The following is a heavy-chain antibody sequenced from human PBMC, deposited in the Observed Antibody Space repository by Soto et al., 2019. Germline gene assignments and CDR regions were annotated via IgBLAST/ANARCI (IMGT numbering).Heavy chain of an antibody. V-gene: IGHV1-46*03. CDR1: GYTFTTYY. Sequence: QVQLVQSGAEVKKPGASVKVSCKASGYTFTTYYIHWVRQGPGQGLEWMGIINPSSGSTSYAQKFQGRVAMTTDTSTSTVYMELSSLRSEDTAVYYCTRHTNTVRFYDTSGYLNCFDPWGQGTLVTVSS. CDR2: INPSSGST. J-gene: IGHJ5*02. CDR3: TRHTNTVRFYDTSGYLNCFDP. D-gene: IGHD3-22*01.